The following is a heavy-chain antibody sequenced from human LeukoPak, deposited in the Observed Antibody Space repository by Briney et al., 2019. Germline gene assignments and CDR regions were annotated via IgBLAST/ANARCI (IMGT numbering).Heavy chain of an antibody. Sequence: SETLSLTCTVSGGSISSGGYYWSWIRQHPGKGLEWIGYIYYSGSTYYNPSLKSRVTISVDTSKNQFSLKLSSVTAADTAVCYCARAPTTVATKPFDYWGQGTLVTVSS. D-gene: IGHD4-17*01. CDR2: IYYSGST. V-gene: IGHV4-31*03. CDR3: ARAPTTVATKPFDY. CDR1: GGSISSGGYY. J-gene: IGHJ4*02.